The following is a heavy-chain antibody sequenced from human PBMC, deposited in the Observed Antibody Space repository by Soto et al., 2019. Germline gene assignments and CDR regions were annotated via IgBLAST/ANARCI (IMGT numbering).Heavy chain of an antibody. V-gene: IGHV3-15*07. CDR1: GFTFSNAW. CDR3: TTGRITIFGVVIQYGMDV. CDR2: IKSKTDGGTT. Sequence: GGSLRLSCAASGFTFSNAWMNWVRQAPGKGLEWVGRIKSKTDGGTTDYAAPVKGRFTISRDDSKNTLYLQMNSLKTEDTAVYYCTTGRITIFGVVIQYGMDVWGQGTTVTVSS. D-gene: IGHD3-3*01. J-gene: IGHJ6*02.